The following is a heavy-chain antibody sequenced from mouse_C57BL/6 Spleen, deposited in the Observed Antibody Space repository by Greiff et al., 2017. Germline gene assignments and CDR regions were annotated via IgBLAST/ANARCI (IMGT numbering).Heavy chain of an antibody. CDR3: ARRRGTGTGFAY. Sequence: QVQLQQSGAELVKPGASVKLSCKASGYTFTSYWMHWVKQRPGQGLEWIGMIHPNSGSTNYNEKFKSKATLTVDKSSSTAYMQLSSLTSEDSAVYYCARRRGTGTGFAYWGQGTLVTVSA. J-gene: IGHJ3*01. CDR2: IHPNSGST. CDR1: GYTFTSYW. V-gene: IGHV1-64*01. D-gene: IGHD4-1*01.